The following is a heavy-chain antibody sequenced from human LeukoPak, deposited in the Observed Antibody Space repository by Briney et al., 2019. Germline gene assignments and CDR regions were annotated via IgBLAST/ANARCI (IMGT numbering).Heavy chain of an antibody. CDR3: AKEVLRYYYDSSGYYSGY. CDR2: ISGSGGST. Sequence: GGSLRLSCAASGFTFSSYAMSWVRQAPGKGLEWVSAISGSGGSTYYADSVKGRFTISRDNSKNTLYLQINSLRAEDTAVYYCAKEVLRYYYDSSGYYSGYWGQGTLVTVSS. CDR1: GFTFSSYA. J-gene: IGHJ4*02. D-gene: IGHD3-22*01. V-gene: IGHV3-23*01.